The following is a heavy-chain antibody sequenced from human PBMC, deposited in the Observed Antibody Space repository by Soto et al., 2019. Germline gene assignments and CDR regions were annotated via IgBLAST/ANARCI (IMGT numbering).Heavy chain of an antibody. V-gene: IGHV3-48*02. CDR3: AKGPHTNVGWPYYFES. D-gene: IGHD6-19*01. CDR1: GFSLANYP. J-gene: IGHJ4*02. Sequence: GGSLRLSCVSSGFSLANYPMNWVRQTPGKGLEWISYSSPRGDTIYYADSVEGRFTISRDNARNSLSLHMSSLRDEDSALYYCAKGPHTNVGWPYYFESWGQGVPVTVSS. CDR2: SSPRGDTI.